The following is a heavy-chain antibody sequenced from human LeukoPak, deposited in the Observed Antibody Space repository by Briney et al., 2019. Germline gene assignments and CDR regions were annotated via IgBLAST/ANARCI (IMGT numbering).Heavy chain of an antibody. J-gene: IGHJ1*01. D-gene: IGHD2-2*01. V-gene: IGHV3-23*01. CDR1: GFTFSSYA. Sequence: PGGSLRLSCAASGFTFSSYAMSWVRQAPGKGLEWVSAISGSGGSTYYADSVKGRFTISRDNSKNSLYLQMNSLRTEDTALYYCAKDLDSGASLWGQGTLVTVSS. CDR3: AKDLDSGASL. CDR2: ISGSGGST.